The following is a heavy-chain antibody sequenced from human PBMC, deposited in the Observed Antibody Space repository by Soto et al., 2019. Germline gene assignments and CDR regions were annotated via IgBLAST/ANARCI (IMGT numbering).Heavy chain of an antibody. CDR1: GFSLSTGGLR. D-gene: IGHD3-9*01. CDR3: VPRDILTGLLV. Sequence: SGPTLVNPTQTLTLTCTFSGFSLSTGGLRVGWIRQPPGKALEWLALIYWNDDKRYSPSLKSRLTITKDTSKSKVVLMMNNLDAVDNATFYCVPRDILTGLLVWGQGITVTVSS. J-gene: IGHJ6*02. CDR2: IYWNDDK. V-gene: IGHV2-5*01.